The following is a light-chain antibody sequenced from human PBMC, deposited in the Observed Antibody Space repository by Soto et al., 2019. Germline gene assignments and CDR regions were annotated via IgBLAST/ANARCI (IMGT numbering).Light chain of an antibody. CDR1: QSVSSN. CDR3: QQYNNWLMLS. Sequence: EIVMTQFPAILSVSPGERATLSCRASQSVSSNLAWYQQKPGQTPRLLIYGASTRATGIPARFSGSGSGTEFTLTISSLQSEDFAIYYCQQYNNWLMLSFGGGTKV. J-gene: IGKJ4*01. CDR2: GAS. V-gene: IGKV3-15*01.